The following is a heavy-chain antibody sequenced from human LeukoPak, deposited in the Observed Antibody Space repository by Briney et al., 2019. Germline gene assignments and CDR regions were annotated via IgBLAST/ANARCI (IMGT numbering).Heavy chain of an antibody. Sequence: PGGSLRLSCAASGFSLSRYWMSWVRQAPGKGLEWVANMKQDGSEKKYVDSVKGRFTISRDNTKNSLYLQMNSLRVEDTAVYYCAKDHGYCSGGSCYSFDYWGQGTLVTVSS. V-gene: IGHV3-7*01. CDR2: MKQDGSEK. D-gene: IGHD2-15*01. J-gene: IGHJ4*02. CDR3: AKDHGYCSGGSCYSFDY. CDR1: GFSLSRYW.